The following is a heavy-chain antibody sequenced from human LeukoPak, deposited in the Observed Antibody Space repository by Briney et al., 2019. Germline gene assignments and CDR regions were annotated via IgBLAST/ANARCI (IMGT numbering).Heavy chain of an antibody. CDR3: ARVVVIGDYFDY. CDR1: GGSFSGYY. Sequence: SETLSPTCAVYGGSFSGYYWSWIRQPPGKGLEWIGEINHSGSTNYNPSLKSRVTISVDTSKNQFSLKLSSVTAADTAVYYCARVVVIGDYFDYWGQGTLVTVSS. V-gene: IGHV4-34*01. CDR2: INHSGST. J-gene: IGHJ4*02. D-gene: IGHD3-22*01.